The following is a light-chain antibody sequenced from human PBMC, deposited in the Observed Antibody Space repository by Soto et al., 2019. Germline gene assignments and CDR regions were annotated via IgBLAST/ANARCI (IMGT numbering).Light chain of an antibody. Sequence: EIVMTQSPVTLSVSPGERATLSCRASQSVSSNLAWYQQKPGQAPRLLIYGASTRATGIPARFSGGGSGTEFTLTISSLESEDFALYYCQQYNNWPPWAFGPGTKVEIK. CDR2: GAS. CDR1: QSVSSN. J-gene: IGKJ1*01. V-gene: IGKV3-15*01. CDR3: QQYNNWPPWA.